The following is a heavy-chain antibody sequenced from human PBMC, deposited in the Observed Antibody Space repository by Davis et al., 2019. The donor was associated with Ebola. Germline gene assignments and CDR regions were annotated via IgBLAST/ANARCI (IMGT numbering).Heavy chain of an antibody. CDR3: ARSHYGSGSYYPLFDY. CDR1: GFTFSSNA. CDR2: ISGSGGST. D-gene: IGHD3-10*01. Sequence: GESLKISCATSGFTFSSNAMSWVRQAPGKGLEWVASISGSGGSTYYADSVKGRFTISRDNAKNSLYLQMNSLRAEDTAVYYCARSHYGSGSYYPLFDYWGQGTLVTVSS. V-gene: IGHV3-23*01. J-gene: IGHJ4*02.